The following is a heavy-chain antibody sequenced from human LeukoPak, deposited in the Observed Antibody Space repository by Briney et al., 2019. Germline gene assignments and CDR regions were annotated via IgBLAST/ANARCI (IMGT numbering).Heavy chain of an antibody. CDR1: GFTFSSYG. CDR3: AKDRPYCSSTSCYVSALDY. V-gene: IGHV3-30*18. Sequence: GRSLRLSCAASGFTFSSYGMHWVRQAPGKGLEWVAVISYDGSNKYYADSVKGRFTTSRDNSKNTLYLQMNSLRAEDTAVYYCAKDRPYCSSTSCYVSALDYWGQGTLVTVSS. J-gene: IGHJ4*02. D-gene: IGHD2-2*01. CDR2: ISYDGSNK.